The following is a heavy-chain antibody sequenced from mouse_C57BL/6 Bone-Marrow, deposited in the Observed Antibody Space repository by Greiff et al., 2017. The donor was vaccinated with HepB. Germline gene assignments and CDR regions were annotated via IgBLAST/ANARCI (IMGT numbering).Heavy chain of an antibody. J-gene: IGHJ3*01. Sequence: EVMLVESGGGLAKPGGSLKLSCAVSGFTFSSYAMSWVRQTPEKRLEWVATISDGGSYTYYPDNVKGRFTISRDNAKNNLYLQMSHLKSEDTAMYYCARGPYYSNFAWFAYWGQGTLVTVSA. CDR1: GFTFSSYA. D-gene: IGHD2-5*01. CDR2: ISDGGSYT. CDR3: ARGPYYSNFAWFAY. V-gene: IGHV5-4*03.